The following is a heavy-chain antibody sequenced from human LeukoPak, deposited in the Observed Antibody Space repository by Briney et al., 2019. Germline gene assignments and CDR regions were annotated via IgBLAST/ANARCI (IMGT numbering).Heavy chain of an antibody. V-gene: IGHV3-23*01. Sequence: QPGGSLRLSCAASGFTFSSYSMRWVRQAPGKGLEWVSGISGSGESTYYPDSVKGRFTIFRDNPKNTLYLQMNSLRAEDTALYYCAKRGDSGACNDYWGQGTLVTVSS. J-gene: IGHJ4*02. D-gene: IGHD2-21*01. CDR2: ISGSGEST. CDR3: AKRGDSGACNDY. CDR1: GFTFSSYS.